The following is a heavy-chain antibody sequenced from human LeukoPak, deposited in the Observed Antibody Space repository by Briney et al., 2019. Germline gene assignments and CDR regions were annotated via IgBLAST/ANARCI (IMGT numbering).Heavy chain of an antibody. CDR1: GFTVSSNY. Sequence: GGSLRLSCVASGFTVSSNYMSWVRQAPGKGLEWVSVIYSGGSTYYADSVKGRFTISRDNSKNTLYLQMNSLRAEDTAVYYCARYYSGYGFDYWGQGTLVTVSS. CDR3: ARYYSGYGFDY. D-gene: IGHD5-12*01. V-gene: IGHV3-53*01. CDR2: IYSGGST. J-gene: IGHJ4*02.